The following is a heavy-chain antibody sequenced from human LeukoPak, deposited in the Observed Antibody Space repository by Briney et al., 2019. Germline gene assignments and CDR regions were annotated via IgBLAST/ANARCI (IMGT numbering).Heavy chain of an antibody. Sequence: GGSLRPSCEASGFSFGDYNMHWVRQAPGKGLEWVANIKQDGSEKYYVDSVKGRFTSSRDNAKTSLYLQRESLRVEDTAVYYCARDVAYANPQHDYWGQGALVTVSS. V-gene: IGHV3-7*01. J-gene: IGHJ4*02. D-gene: IGHD2-2*01. CDR1: GFSFGDYN. CDR3: ARDVAYANPQHDY. CDR2: IKQDGSEK.